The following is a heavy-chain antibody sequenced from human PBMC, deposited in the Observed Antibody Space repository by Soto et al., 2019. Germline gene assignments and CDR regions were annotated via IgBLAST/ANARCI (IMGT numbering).Heavy chain of an antibody. J-gene: IGHJ4*02. CDR1: GGIFSTYA. CDR3: ARDRDDYGSGNYYNRMDF. D-gene: IGHD3-10*01. Sequence: QVQLVQSGAEVKKPGSSVKVSCKASGGIFSTYAISWLRQAPGQGLEWMGGIIPIFGTPNYAQRFQGRVTITADEYTSTAQMELSRLRSEDTAVYYCARDRDDYGSGNYYNRMDFWGQGTLVTVSS. CDR2: IIPIFGTP. V-gene: IGHV1-69*01.